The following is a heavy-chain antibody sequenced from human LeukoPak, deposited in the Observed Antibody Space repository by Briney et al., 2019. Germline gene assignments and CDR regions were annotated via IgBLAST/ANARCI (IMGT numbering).Heavy chain of an antibody. CDR3: AIRYFDY. CDR2: ISSSSYI. J-gene: IGHJ4*02. V-gene: IGHV3-21*01. CDR1: GSTFSSYS. Sequence: GGSLRLSCAASGSTFSSYSMNWVRRAPGKGLEWVSSISSSSYIYYADSVKGRFTISRDNAKNSLYLQMNSLRAEDTAVYYCAIRYFDYWGQGTLVTVSS.